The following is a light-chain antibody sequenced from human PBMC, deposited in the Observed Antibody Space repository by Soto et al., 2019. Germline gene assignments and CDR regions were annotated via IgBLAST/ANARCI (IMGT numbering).Light chain of an antibody. CDR2: GAS. V-gene: IGKV3-20*01. CDR3: QQYGSSPYT. J-gene: IGKJ2*01. CDR1: QSVSSSY. Sequence: EIVLTQSPGTLSLSPGERATLSCRASQSVSSSYLAWYQQKPGQAPRLLIYGASSRATGIPDRFSGSGSGTEFPLTISRLEPEDFAVYYFQQYGSSPYTFGQGTKLEIK.